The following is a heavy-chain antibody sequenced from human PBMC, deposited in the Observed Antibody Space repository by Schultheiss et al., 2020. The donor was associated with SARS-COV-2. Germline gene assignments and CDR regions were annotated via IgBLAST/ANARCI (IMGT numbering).Heavy chain of an antibody. CDR1: GGSFSGYY. CDR2: IYHSGST. D-gene: IGHD4-17*01. Sequence: SETLSLTCAVYGGSFSGYYWSWIRQPPGKGLEWIGEIYHSGSTYYTPSLKSRVTISIDTSKNQFSLKVRSVTAADTAVYYCARAYGDYFVNFYYWGQGTLVTVSS. CDR3: ARAYGDYFVNFYY. J-gene: IGHJ4*02. V-gene: IGHV4-34*01.